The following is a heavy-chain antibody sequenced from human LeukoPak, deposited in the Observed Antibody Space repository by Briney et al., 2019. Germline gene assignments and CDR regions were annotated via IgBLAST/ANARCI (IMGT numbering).Heavy chain of an antibody. V-gene: IGHV3-23*01. D-gene: IGHD2-15*01. CDR3: AKAPVTTCRGAFCYPFDY. J-gene: IGHJ4*02. Sequence: GGSLRLSCAASGFTLSSYAMSWVRQAPGKGLEWVSAISDTGNTYHADSVKGRFTISRDSSKNTLFIQMNRLRPEDAAVYYGAKAPVTTCRGAFCYPFDYWGLGTLVTVSS. CDR2: ISDTGNT. CDR1: GFTLSSYA.